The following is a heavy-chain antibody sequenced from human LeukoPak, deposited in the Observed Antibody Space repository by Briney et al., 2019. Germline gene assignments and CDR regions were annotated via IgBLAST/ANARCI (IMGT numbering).Heavy chain of an antibody. D-gene: IGHD6-19*01. J-gene: IGHJ4*02. Sequence: GRSLRLSCAASGFTFDDYAMHWVRQAPGKGLEWVSGISWNSGSIGYADSVKGRFTISRDNAKNSLYLQMNSLRAEDTALYYCAKDSGWYSRYSDYWGQGTLVTVSS. V-gene: IGHV3-9*01. CDR1: GFTFDDYA. CDR3: AKDSGWYSRYSDY. CDR2: ISWNSGSI.